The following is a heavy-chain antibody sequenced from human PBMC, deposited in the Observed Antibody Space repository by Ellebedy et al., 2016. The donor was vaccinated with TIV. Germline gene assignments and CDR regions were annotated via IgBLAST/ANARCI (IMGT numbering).Heavy chain of an antibody. V-gene: IGHV3-7*01. Sequence: PGGSLRLSCEVSEFSFSTHWMRWVRQAPGKGLEWVANIKEDGREKYYADSVKGSFTISRDNAKNSLYLQMNSLRGEDTAVYYCAVRPLAPNYFDSWGRGTLVTVSS. D-gene: IGHD2-15*01. CDR2: IKEDGREK. J-gene: IGHJ4*02. CDR1: EFSFSTHW. CDR3: AVRPLAPNYFDS.